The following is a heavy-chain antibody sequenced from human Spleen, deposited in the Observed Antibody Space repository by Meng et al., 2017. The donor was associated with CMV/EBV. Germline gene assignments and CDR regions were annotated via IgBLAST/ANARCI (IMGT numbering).Heavy chain of an antibody. CDR3: ARSRHFDFWSGYPFLDY. CDR2: ISSDGYNE. D-gene: IGHD3-3*01. V-gene: IGHV3-30*04. J-gene: IGHJ4*02. CDR1: GVTFSTDA. Sequence: GGSLRLSCAASGVTFSTDAMHWVRQAPGKGLQWVAVISSDGYNEFYADSVKGRFTISRDNSKNTLYLQMNSLRTKDTAVYYCARSRHFDFWSGYPFLDYWGQGTLVTVSS.